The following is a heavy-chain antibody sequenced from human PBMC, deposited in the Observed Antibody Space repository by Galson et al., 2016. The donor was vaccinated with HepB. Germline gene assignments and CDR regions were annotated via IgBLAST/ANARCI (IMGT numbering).Heavy chain of an antibody. CDR3: ARGRVVVAGTPVDPRKNWFDA. V-gene: IGHV3-30*04. CDR1: GFTFSNYD. D-gene: IGHD2-15*01. Sequence: SLRLSCAASGFTFSNYDMHWVRQAPGKGLEWVALISYDGSYKYYADSVKGRFTISRDNSKDTLYLQMNSLRPEDTAVFYCARGRVVVAGTPVDPRKNWFDAWGQGSLVTVSS. CDR2: ISYDGSYK. J-gene: IGHJ5*02.